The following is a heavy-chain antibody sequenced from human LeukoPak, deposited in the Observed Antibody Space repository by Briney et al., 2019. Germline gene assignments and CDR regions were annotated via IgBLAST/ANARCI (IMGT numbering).Heavy chain of an antibody. V-gene: IGHV4-59*01. J-gene: IGHJ5*02. D-gene: IGHD5-12*01. CDR2: IYYSGST. CDR1: GGSISSYY. Sequence: PSETLSLTCTVSGGSISSYYWSWIRQPPGKGLEWIGYIYYSGSTNYNPSLKSRVTISVDTSKNQFSLKLSSVTAADTAVYYCARVPRGGYDQGPLFDPWGQGTLVTVSS. CDR3: ARVPRGGYDQGPLFDP.